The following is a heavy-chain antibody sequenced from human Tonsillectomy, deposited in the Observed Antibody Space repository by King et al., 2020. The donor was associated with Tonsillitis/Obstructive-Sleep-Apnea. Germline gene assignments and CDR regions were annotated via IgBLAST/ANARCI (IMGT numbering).Heavy chain of an antibody. J-gene: IGHJ6*02. CDR2: ISSSSSYI. V-gene: IGHV3-21*01. Sequence: VQLVESGGGLVKPGGSLRLSCAASGFTFSSYSMNWVRQAPGKGLEWVSSISSSSSYIYYADSVKGRFTISRDNAKNSLYLQMNSLRAEDTAVYYCAGYGIAATNYYYYGMDVWGQGTTVNVSS. CDR3: AGYGIAATNYYYYGMDV. CDR1: GFTFSSYS. D-gene: IGHD2-15*01.